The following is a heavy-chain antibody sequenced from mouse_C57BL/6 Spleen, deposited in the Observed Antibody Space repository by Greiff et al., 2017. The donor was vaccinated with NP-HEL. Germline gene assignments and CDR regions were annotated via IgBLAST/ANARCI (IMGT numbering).Heavy chain of an antibody. Sequence: QVQLKQSGAELVRPGASVTLSCKASGYTFTDYEMHWVKQTPVHGLEWIGAIDPETGGTAYNQKFKGKAILTADKSSSTAYMELRSLTSEDSAVYYCTRDYYGSSYGWFAYWGQGTLVTVSA. D-gene: IGHD1-1*01. J-gene: IGHJ3*01. CDR2: IDPETGGT. V-gene: IGHV1-15*01. CDR3: TRDYYGSSYGWFAY. CDR1: GYTFTDYE.